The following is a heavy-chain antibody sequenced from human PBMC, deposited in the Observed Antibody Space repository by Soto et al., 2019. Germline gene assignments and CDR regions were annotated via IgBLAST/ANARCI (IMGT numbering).Heavy chain of an antibody. J-gene: IGHJ4*02. CDR3: AKVFSPEGGNYFDY. CDR2: ISNSFSEGNT. CDR1: GFTFRKYA. D-gene: IGHD3-16*01. V-gene: IGHV3-23*01. Sequence: GGSLRLSCAASGFTFRKYAMDWVRQAPGKGLEWVSAISNSFSEGNTHYADSVKGRFTISRDNDKNTVFLEMNSLRAEDTAVYYCAKVFSPEGGNYFDYWGQGTLVTVSS.